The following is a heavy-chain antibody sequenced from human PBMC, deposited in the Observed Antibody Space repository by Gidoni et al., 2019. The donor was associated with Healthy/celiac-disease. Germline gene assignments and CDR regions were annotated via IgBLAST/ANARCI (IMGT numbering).Heavy chain of an antibody. CDR3: ASSSWPGIEYYFDY. Sequence: EVQLVESGGGLVQPGGSLRLSCAASGFPVSSNYMSWVRQAPWKGLWLVSVIYSGGSTYYADSGKGRFTISRHNSKNTLYLQMNSLRAEDTAVYYCASSSWPGIEYYFDYWGQGTLVTVSS. CDR2: IYSGGST. CDR1: GFPVSSNY. V-gene: IGHV3-53*04. D-gene: IGHD6-13*01. J-gene: IGHJ4*02.